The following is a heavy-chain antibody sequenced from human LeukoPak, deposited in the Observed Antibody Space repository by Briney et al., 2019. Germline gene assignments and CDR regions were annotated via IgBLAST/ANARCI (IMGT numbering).Heavy chain of an antibody. V-gene: IGHV3-21*01. CDR2: ISSSSSYI. CDR1: GFTFSSYS. D-gene: IGHD3-22*01. Sequence: PGGSLRLSCAASGFTFSSYSMNWARQAPGKGLEWVSSISSSSSYIYYADSVKGRFTISRDNAKNSLYLQMNSLRAEDTAVYYCARVINYYDSSGYVYWGQGTLVTASS. CDR3: ARVINYYDSSGYVY. J-gene: IGHJ4*02.